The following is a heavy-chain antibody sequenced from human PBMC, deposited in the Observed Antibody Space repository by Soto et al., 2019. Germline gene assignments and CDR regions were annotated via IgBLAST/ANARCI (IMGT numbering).Heavy chain of an antibody. CDR2: INPNRGTT. CDR1: GYIFTAYY. Sequence: ASVKVFCKASGYIFTAYYIHWVRQAPGQGLEWVGWINPNRGTTNYAQKFQDRVTMTGDTSTSTAYMELSRLRSDDTAVYYCARAGNLAVPGIYRYWGQGSLVTVSS. J-gene: IGHJ4*02. V-gene: IGHV1-2*02. CDR3: ARAGNLAVPGIYRY. D-gene: IGHD6-19*01.